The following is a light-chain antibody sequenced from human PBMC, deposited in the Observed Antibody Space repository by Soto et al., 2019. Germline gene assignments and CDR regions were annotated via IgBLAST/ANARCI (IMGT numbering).Light chain of an antibody. V-gene: IGLV8-61*01. CDR3: VLYMGSGISV. J-gene: IGLJ2*01. Sequence: QTVVTQEPSLSVSAGGTVTLTCGLSSGSVSTSYYPSWYQQTPGQAPRTLIYSTNTRSSGVPDRFSGSILGNKAALTITGAQADDESDYYSVLYMGSGISVFGGGTKLTVL. CDR1: SGSVSTSYY. CDR2: STN.